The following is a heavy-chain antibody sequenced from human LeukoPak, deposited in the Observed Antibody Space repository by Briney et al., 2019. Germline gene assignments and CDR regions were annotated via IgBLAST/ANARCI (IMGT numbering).Heavy chain of an antibody. Sequence: PSETLSLTCTVSGGSISSSSYYWGWIRQPPGKGLEWIGSIYYSGSTYYNPSLKSRVTISVDTSKNQFSLKLSSVTAADTAVYYCARDGYMDVWGKGTTVTVSS. CDR1: GGSISSSSYY. CDR2: IYYSGST. V-gene: IGHV4-39*07. J-gene: IGHJ6*03. CDR3: ARDGYMDV.